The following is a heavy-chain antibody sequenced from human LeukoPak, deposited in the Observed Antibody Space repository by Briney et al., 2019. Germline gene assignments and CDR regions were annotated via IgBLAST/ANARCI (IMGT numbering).Heavy chain of an antibody. Sequence: ASVKVSCKASGYTFISYDINWVRQATGQGLEWMGWMNPNSGNTGYAQKFQGRVTMTRNTSISTAYMELSSLRSEDTAVYYCAREGGFGSSWGENWFDPWGQGTLVTVSS. J-gene: IGHJ5*02. CDR2: MNPNSGNT. CDR3: AREGGFGSSWGENWFDP. V-gene: IGHV1-8*01. CDR1: GYTFISYD. D-gene: IGHD6-13*01.